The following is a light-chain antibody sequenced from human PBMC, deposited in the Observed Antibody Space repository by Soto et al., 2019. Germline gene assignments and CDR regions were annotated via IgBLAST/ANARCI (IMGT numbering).Light chain of an antibody. Sequence: DIQMTQSPSSLSASVGDRVTITCRASQDIANYLAWYQHKPGKVPNLLIYAASTLQSGVPSRFSGGGSGTDFTLTIRSMQPEDVASYYCQKYNSAPRTFGQGTKVDIK. J-gene: IGKJ1*01. CDR2: AAS. CDR1: QDIANY. V-gene: IGKV1-27*01. CDR3: QKYNSAPRT.